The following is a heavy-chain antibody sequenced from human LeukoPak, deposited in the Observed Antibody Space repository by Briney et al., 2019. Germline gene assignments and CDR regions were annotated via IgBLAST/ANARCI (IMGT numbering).Heavy chain of an antibody. D-gene: IGHD3-22*01. CDR1: GFTFSNAW. CDR2: IKSKTDGSTT. J-gene: IGHJ4*02. Sequence: GRSLRLSCAASGFTFSNAWMSWVSQAPGKGLEWVGRIKSKTDGSTTDDAAPVKGRFNISRDDSKNTLYLQMNSLKTEDTAVYYCTADTGYYDSSGYTFDYWGQGTLVTVSS. CDR3: TADTGYYDSSGYTFDY. V-gene: IGHV3-15*01.